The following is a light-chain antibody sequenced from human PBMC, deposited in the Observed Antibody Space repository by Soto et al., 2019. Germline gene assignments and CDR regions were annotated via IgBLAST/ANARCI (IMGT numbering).Light chain of an antibody. CDR3: QQYSSTPTT. CDR1: QSVSSSY. Sequence: EIVLTQSLGTLSLSPGDRATLSCRASQSVSSSYLAWYQQKPGQSPRLLIYDASSRATGIPDRFSGSGSGTDVTLTISRLEPEDFAVYYCQQYSSTPTTFGGGTKVEIK. CDR2: DAS. V-gene: IGKV3-20*01. J-gene: IGKJ4*01.